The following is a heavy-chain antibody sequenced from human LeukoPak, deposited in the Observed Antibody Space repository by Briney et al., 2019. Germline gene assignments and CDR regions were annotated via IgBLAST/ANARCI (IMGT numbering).Heavy chain of an antibody. CDR3: AKSAYYDSSGFYREYYFDY. CDR2: ISGSGGST. V-gene: IGHV3-23*01. CDR1: GFTFSGSA. J-gene: IGHJ4*02. D-gene: IGHD3-22*01. Sequence: PGGSLRLSCATSGFTFSGSAMHWVRQAPGKGLEWVSTISGSGGSTYYADSVKGRFTISRDNSKNTLHLQMNSLRAEDTAVYYCAKSAYYDSSGFYREYYFDYWGQGTLVTVSS.